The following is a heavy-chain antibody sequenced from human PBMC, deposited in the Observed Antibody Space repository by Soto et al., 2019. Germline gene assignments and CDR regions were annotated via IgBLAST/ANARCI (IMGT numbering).Heavy chain of an antibody. CDR1: GGTFSSYA. V-gene: IGHV1-69*05. D-gene: IGHD5-12*01. Sequence: QVQLVQSGAEVRQPASSVKVSCKTSGGTFSSYAISWVRQAPGQGLEWMGGIVPIVDTSTYAQKFQGRVTITSDESTSPAYMDLSSLRSDDTAIYYCVRVVAIPGYPDNWGQGTLVTVSS. CDR2: IVPIVDTS. CDR3: VRVVAIPGYPDN. J-gene: IGHJ4*02.